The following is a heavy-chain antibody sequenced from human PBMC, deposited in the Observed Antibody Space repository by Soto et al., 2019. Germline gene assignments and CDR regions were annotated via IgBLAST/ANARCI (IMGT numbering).Heavy chain of an antibody. Sequence: EVQLVESGGGLVKPGGSLRLSCAASGFTFSSYSMNWVRQAPGKGLEWVSSISSSSSYIYYADSVKGRFTISRDNAKTSQYLEMTSLRGEDTAVCYCGRDWLVLWEGSGKDLGQGTLVTVSS. D-gene: IGHD3-10*01. CDR1: GFTFSSYS. J-gene: IGHJ4*02. CDR2: ISSSSSYI. V-gene: IGHV3-21*01. CDR3: GRDWLVLWEGSGKD.